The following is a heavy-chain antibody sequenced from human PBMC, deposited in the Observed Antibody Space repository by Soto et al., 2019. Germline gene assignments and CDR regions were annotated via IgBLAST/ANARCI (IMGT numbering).Heavy chain of an antibody. D-gene: IGHD1-1*01. V-gene: IGHV4-39*01. CDR2: MYYSGSS. CDR1: GGSISSRAYY. Sequence: SETLSLTCTVSGGSISSRAYYWGWIRQPPGKGLEWIGNMYYSGSSSYNPSLKSRVTMSVDTSNNKFSLNLSSVTAADTAVYYCARHSNEYRKSLDYWGQGTLVTVSS. CDR3: ARHSNEYRKSLDY. J-gene: IGHJ4*02.